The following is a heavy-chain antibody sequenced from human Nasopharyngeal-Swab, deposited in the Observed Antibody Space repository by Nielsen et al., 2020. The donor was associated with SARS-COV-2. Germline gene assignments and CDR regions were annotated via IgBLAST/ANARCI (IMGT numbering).Heavy chain of an antibody. CDR1: GGSISSSGYY. CDR3: ARRDSSTLYFDY. CDR2: IYYSGST. J-gene: IGHJ4*02. V-gene: IGHV4-39*01. Sequence: GSLRLSCTVSGGSISSSGYYWGWIRQPPGKGLEWIGSIYYSGSTYYNPSLKSRVTISVDTSKNQFSLKLSSVTAADTAVYYCARRDSSTLYFDYWGQGTLVTVSS. D-gene: IGHD6-13*01.